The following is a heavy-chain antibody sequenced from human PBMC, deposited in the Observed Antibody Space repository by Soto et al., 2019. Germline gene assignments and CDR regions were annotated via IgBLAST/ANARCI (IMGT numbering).Heavy chain of an antibody. CDR2: ISYDGSNK. V-gene: IGHV3-30*18. CDR3: AKGLAYCGGDCYGYFDY. D-gene: IGHD2-21*02. Sequence: GALRLSCAASGFTFSSYGMHWVRQAPGKGLEWVAVISYDGSNKYYADSVKGRFTISRDNSKNTLYLQMNSLRAEDTAVYYCAKGLAYCGGDCYGYFDYWGQGTLVTAPQ. J-gene: IGHJ4*02. CDR1: GFTFSSYG.